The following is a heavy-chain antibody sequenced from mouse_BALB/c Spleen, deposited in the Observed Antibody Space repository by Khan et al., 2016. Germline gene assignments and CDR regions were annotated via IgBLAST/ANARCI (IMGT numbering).Heavy chain of an antibody. Sequence: VQLQQSGPELMKPGASVKISCKASGYSFTSYYMHWVKQSHGKSLEWIGYTDPFNGGTSYNQKFKGKATLTVDKSSSTAYMHLSSLTSEDSAVXCCASSTQSVYAMDYWGQGTSVTVSS. D-gene: IGHD1-1*01. CDR3: ASSTQSVYAMDY. V-gene: IGHV1S135*01. CDR2: TDPFNGGT. CDR1: GYSFTSYY. J-gene: IGHJ4*01.